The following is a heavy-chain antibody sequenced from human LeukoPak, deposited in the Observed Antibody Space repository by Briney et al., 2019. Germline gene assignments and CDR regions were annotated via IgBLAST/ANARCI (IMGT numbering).Heavy chain of an antibody. Sequence: PGGSLRLSCAASGFTFSSYGMHWVRQAPGKGLEWVAVIWYDGSNKYYADSVKGRFTISRDNSKNTLYLQMNSLRAEDTAVYYCARAPPGYSSSWYDHWGQGTLVTVSS. V-gene: IGHV3-33*01. D-gene: IGHD6-13*01. J-gene: IGHJ5*02. CDR1: GFTFSSYG. CDR2: IWYDGSNK. CDR3: ARAPPGYSSSWYDH.